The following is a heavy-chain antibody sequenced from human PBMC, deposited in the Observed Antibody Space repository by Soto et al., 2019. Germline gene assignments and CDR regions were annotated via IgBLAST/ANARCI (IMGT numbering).Heavy chain of an antibody. CDR2: IKDDGGKE. CDR1: GFTFSPYW. V-gene: IGHV3-7*05. D-gene: IGHD6-19*01. Sequence: EVQLVESGGGLVQPGGSLRLSCAASGFTFSPYWMSWVRQAPGKGLEWVAIIKDDGGKEHYLEAVRGRFAMSRDNAKNSQYLAMDSLSVEDTAVYYCAGGSGWISDTWGQGTLVTVSS. CDR3: AGGSGWISDT. J-gene: IGHJ5*02.